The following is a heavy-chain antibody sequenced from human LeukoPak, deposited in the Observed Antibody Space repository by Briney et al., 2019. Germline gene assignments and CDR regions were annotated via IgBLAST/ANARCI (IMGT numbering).Heavy chain of an antibody. CDR3: AKGKDSVAGATNDY. D-gene: IGHD6-19*01. CDR1: GFTFSSYS. V-gene: IGHV3-21*01. J-gene: IGHJ4*01. Sequence: GGSLRLSCAVSGFTFSSYSMSWVRQAPGKGLEWVSSISSSGTYKYYADSVKGPFTISRDNAKSSLYLQMNSLRAEDTAVYYCAKGKDSVAGATNDYWGHGTLVTVSS. CDR2: ISSSGTYK.